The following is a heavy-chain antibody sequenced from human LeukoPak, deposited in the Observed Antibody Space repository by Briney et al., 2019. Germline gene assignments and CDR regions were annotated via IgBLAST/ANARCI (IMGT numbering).Heavy chain of an antibody. Sequence: PGGSLRLSCAASGFTFNTYTMNWVRQAPGKGLEWVSYISSSGNTIYYADSVKGRFTISRDNAKNSLYLQVNSLRDEDTAVYYCAREGPVVRGSEVDYWGQGTLVTVSS. V-gene: IGHV3-48*02. D-gene: IGHD4-23*01. CDR3: AREGPVVRGSEVDY. CDR2: ISSSGNTI. J-gene: IGHJ4*02. CDR1: GFTFNTYT.